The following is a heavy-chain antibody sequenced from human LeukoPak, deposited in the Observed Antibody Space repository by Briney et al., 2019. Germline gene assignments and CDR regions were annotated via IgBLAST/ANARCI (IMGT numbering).Heavy chain of an antibody. CDR3: AKGVRPYDSSGWIDAFDI. J-gene: IGHJ3*02. CDR2: ISYDGSNK. CDR1: GFTFSSYG. D-gene: IGHD3-22*01. Sequence: PGRSLRLSCAASGFTFSSYGMHWVRQAPGKGLEWVAVISYDGSNKYYADSVKGRFTISRDNSKNTLYLQMNSLRAEDTAVYYCAKGVRPYDSSGWIDAFDIWGQGTMVTVSS. V-gene: IGHV3-30*18.